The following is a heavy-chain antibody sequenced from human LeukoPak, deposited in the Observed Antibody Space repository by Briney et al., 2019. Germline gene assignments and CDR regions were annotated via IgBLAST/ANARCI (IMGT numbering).Heavy chain of an antibody. Sequence: SETLSLTCTVSGGSISSYYWSWIRQPPGKGLEWIGYIYYSGSTNYNPSLKSLVTISVETSKNQFSLKLSSATAADTAVYYCARGAGSSDDYYYGLDVWGQGNTVTVSS. J-gene: IGHJ6*02. D-gene: IGHD3-10*01. CDR1: GGSISSYY. CDR3: ARGAGSSDDYYYGLDV. V-gene: IGHV4-59*01. CDR2: IYYSGST.